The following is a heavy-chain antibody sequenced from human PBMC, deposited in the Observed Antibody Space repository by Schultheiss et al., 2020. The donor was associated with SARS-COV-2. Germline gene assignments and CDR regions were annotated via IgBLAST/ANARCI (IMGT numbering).Heavy chain of an antibody. D-gene: IGHD6-19*01. V-gene: IGHV3-33*01. CDR2: IWYDGSNK. CDR1: GFTFSTYG. CDR3: ARDPKAVAGFNYLDD. J-gene: IGHJ4*02. Sequence: GESLKISCAASGFTFSTYGMHWVRQAPGKGLEWVAVIWYDGSNKYYADSVKGRFTISRDNSKNTLYLQMNSLRAEDTAVYYCARDPKAVAGFNYLDDWGQGTLVTVSS.